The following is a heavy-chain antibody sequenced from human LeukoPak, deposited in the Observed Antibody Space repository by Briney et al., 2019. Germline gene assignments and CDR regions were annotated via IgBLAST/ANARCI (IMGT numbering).Heavy chain of an antibody. V-gene: IGHV3-30*18. CDR2: TSYDGSNQ. Sequence: TGGSLRLSCAASGFTFSDYYMSWIRQAPGKGLEWVAVTSYDGSNQYYADSVKGRFTISRDNSMNTLSLQMDSLRVEDTGVYYCAKDFETRKEAWLRYPDYWGQGTLVTVSS. J-gene: IGHJ4*02. CDR3: AKDFETRKEAWLRYPDY. D-gene: IGHD3-16*01. CDR1: GFTFSDYY.